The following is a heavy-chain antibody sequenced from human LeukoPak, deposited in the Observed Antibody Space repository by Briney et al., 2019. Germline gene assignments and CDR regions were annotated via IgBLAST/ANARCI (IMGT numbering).Heavy chain of an antibody. V-gene: IGHV4-61*02. CDR2: ISTSGST. J-gene: IGHJ5*02. D-gene: IGHD3-10*01. CDR3: ARNRYYYGSGNYGVPNWFGP. Sequence: SQTLSLTCTVSGGSISSGSYSWSWIRQPAGKGLEWIGRISTSGSTYYNPSLKSRVTISVDTSKNQFSLKLSSVTAADTAMYYCARNRYYYGSGNYGVPNWFGPWGQGTLVTVSS. CDR1: GGSISSGSYS.